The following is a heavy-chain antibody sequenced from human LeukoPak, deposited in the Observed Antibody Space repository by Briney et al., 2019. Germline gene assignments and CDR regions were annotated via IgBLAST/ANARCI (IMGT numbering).Heavy chain of an antibody. D-gene: IGHD2-2*01. V-gene: IGHV3-49*04. CDR3: TREGSGCSSTSCYFDAFDI. Sequence: GRSLRLSCTASGFTFGDYAMSWVRQAPGKGLEWVGFIRSKAYGGTTEYAASVKGRFTISRDDSKSIAYLQMNSLKTEDTAVYYCTREGSGCSSTSCYFDAFDIWGQGTMVTVSS. CDR2: IRSKAYGGTT. CDR1: GFTFGDYA. J-gene: IGHJ3*02.